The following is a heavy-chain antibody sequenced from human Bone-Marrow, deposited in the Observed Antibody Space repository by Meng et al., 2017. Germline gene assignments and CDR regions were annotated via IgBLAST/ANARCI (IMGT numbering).Heavy chain of an antibody. CDR3: ATEYYGDFRHAFDI. D-gene: IGHD4-17*01. J-gene: IGHJ3*02. CDR2: IYYSWST. V-gene: IGHV4-31*03. Sequence: VQRQESGRGPVNPSPTSSPACTVSGGSIRSGGYYCSWSRQHPAKGLEWIGYIYYSWSTYYNPSLKSRVTISVDTSKNQFSLKLSSVTAADTAVYYCATEYYGDFRHAFDIWGQGTMVTVSS. CDR1: GGSIRSGGYY.